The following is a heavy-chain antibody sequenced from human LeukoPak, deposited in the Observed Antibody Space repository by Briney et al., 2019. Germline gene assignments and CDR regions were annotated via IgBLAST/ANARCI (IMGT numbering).Heavy chain of an antibody. D-gene: IGHD2-2*01. CDR3: AKDPHAKVVPAAIVY. J-gene: IGHJ4*02. CDR1: GFTFSSYA. Sequence: GGSLRLSCAASGFTFSSYAMSWVCQAPGKGLEWVSAISGSGGSTYYADSVKGRFTISRDNSKNTLYLQMNSLRAEDTAVYYCAKDPHAKVVPAAIVYWGQGTLVTVSS. CDR2: ISGSGGST. V-gene: IGHV3-23*01.